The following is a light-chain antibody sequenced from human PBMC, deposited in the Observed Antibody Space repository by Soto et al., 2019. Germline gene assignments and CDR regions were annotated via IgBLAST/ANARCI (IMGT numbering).Light chain of an antibody. J-gene: IGLJ3*02. CDR2: SNN. V-gene: IGLV1-44*01. CDR3: AAWDDRLNGV. CDR1: SSNIGTKT. Sequence: QPVLTQPPSASGTPGQRVTISCSGSSSNIGTKTVNWYQQLPGTAPKLLIDSNNQRPSGVPDRFSGSKSGTSASLAISGLQSEDEADYYCAAWDDRLNGVFGGGTKLTVL.